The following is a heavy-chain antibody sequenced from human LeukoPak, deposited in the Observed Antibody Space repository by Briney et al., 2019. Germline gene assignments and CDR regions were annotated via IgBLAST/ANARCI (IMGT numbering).Heavy chain of an antibody. CDR1: EFSISDYW. CDR2: IHQDGGEK. J-gene: IGHJ4*02. CDR3: ARGPSRTERAHFDS. Sequence: GGSLRLSCAASEFSISDYWMSWVRQAPGKGLEWVANIHQDGGEKYYVDSVKGRFTISRDNAKNSLYLQMNSLRAEDTAVYYCARGPSRTERAHFDSWGQGTLVTVSP. V-gene: IGHV3-7*01. D-gene: IGHD1-1*01.